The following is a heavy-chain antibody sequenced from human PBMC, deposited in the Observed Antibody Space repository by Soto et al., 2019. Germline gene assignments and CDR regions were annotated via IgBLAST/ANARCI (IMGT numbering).Heavy chain of an antibody. CDR2: IIPIFGTA. CDR1: GGTFSSYA. Sequence: SVKVSCKASGGTFSSYAISCVRQAPGQGLEWMGGIIPIFGTANYAQKFQGRVTITADESTSTAYMELSSLRSEDTAVYYCASSYDYVWGSYRGWGQGTLVTVSS. V-gene: IGHV1-69*13. CDR3: ASSYDYVWGSYRG. J-gene: IGHJ4*02. D-gene: IGHD3-16*02.